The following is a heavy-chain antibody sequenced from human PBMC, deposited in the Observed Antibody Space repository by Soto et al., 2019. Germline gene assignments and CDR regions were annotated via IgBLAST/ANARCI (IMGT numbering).Heavy chain of an antibody. V-gene: IGHV3-53*04. CDR1: GFTVSSNY. CDR2: IYSGGST. CDR3: AREVGHGWFDP. J-gene: IGHJ5*02. Sequence: EVQLVESGGGLVQPGGSLRLSCAAAGFTVSSNYMSWVRQAPGKGLEWVSVIYSGGSTSYAASVKGRFTISRHNAKNTLYLQMNSLRAEDTAVYYCAREVGHGWFDPWGQGTLVTVSS.